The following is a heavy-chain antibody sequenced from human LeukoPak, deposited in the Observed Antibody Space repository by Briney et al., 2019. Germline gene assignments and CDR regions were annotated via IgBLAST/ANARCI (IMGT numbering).Heavy chain of an antibody. CDR3: AKDYRAHPLRPNWFDP. V-gene: IGHV3-53*01. CDR2: IDRGGSK. CDR1: GGSISSGSYY. J-gene: IGHJ5*02. D-gene: IGHD1-26*01. Sequence: LSLTCTVSGGSISSGSYYWSWVRQAPGKGLEWVSVIDRGGSKYYADSVKGRFTISRDNSKNIIYLQMNSLRVEDTAVYYCAKDYRAHPLRPNWFDPWGQGTLVAVSS.